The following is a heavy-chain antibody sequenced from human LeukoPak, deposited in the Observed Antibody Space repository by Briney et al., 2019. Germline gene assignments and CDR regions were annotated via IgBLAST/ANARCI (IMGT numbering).Heavy chain of an antibody. Sequence: PGGSLRLSCAASGFTVSSNYMSWVRQAPGKGLEWVSVIYSGGSTYYADSVKGRFTISRDNSKNTLYLQMNSLRAEDTAVYYCARDTAGYCSSTSCYAPYYYGMDVWGQGTTVTVSS. V-gene: IGHV3-53*01. CDR2: IYSGGST. CDR3: ARDTAGYCSSTSCYAPYYYGMDV. CDR1: GFTVSSNY. D-gene: IGHD2-2*01. J-gene: IGHJ6*02.